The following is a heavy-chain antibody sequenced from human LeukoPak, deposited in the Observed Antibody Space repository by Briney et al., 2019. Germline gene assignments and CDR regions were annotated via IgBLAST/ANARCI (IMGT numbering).Heavy chain of an antibody. CDR2: IYTSGST. CDR3: ARGSYVTMVRGVLN. V-gene: IGHV4-4*07. D-gene: IGHD3-10*01. Sequence: SETLSLTCTVPGGSISSYYWSWIRQPAGKGLEWIGRIYTSGSTNYNPSLKSRVTISVDTSKNQFSLKLSSVTAADTAVYYCARGSYVTMVRGVLNWGRGTLATVSS. CDR1: GGSISSYY. J-gene: IGHJ4*02.